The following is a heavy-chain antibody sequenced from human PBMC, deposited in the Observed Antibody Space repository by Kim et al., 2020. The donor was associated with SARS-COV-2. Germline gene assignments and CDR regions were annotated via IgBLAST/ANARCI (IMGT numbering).Heavy chain of an antibody. CDR1: GGTFSSYA. V-gene: IGHV1-69*13. J-gene: IGHJ5*02. CDR3: ARGVEDVVVVAAIGHHNWFDP. Sequence: SVKVSCKASGGTFSSYAISWVRQAPGQGLEWMGGIIPIFGTANYAQKFQGRVTITADESTSTAYMELSSLRSEDTAVYYCARGVEDVVVVAAIGHHNWFDPWGQGTLVTVSS. D-gene: IGHD2-15*01. CDR2: IIPIFGTA.